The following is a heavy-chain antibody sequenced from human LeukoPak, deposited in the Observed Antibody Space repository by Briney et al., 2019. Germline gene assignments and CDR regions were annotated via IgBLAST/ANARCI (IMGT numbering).Heavy chain of an antibody. CDR3: AKVRLSYDFWSGYEAPFDY. J-gene: IGHJ4*02. V-gene: IGHV3-23*01. CDR1: GFTFVNYV. D-gene: IGHD3-3*01. Sequence: GGSLRLSCAASGFTFVNYVMTWVRQAPGKGLEWVSSISGSDGTTFYADSVKGRFTISRDNSKNTLYLQMNSLRSEDTAVYYCAKVRLSYDFWSGYEAPFDYWGQGTLVTVSS. CDR2: ISGSDGTT.